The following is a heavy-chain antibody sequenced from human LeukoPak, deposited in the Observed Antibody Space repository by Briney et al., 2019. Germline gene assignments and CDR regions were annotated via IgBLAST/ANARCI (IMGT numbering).Heavy chain of an antibody. Sequence: GGSLRLSCAASGFTFSSYSMNWVRQAPGKGLEWVAFIRYDGSNKYYADSVKGRFTIPRDNSKNTLYLQMNSLRAEDTAVYYCAKGAAAGTWTYFDYWGQGTLVTVSS. D-gene: IGHD6-13*01. V-gene: IGHV3-30*02. CDR2: IRYDGSNK. CDR3: AKGAAAGTWTYFDY. CDR1: GFTFSSYS. J-gene: IGHJ4*02.